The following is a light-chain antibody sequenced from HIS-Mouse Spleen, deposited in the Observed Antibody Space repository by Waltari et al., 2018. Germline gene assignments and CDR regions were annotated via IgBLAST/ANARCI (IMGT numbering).Light chain of an antibody. J-gene: IGLJ3*02. Sequence: NFMLTQPHSVSESPGKTVTISCTGSSGSIASNYVQWYQQRPGSPPTTVIYEDNQRPSGVPDRFSGSIDSSSNSASLTISGLKTEDEADYYCQSYDSSNSWVFGGGTKLTVL. CDR2: EDN. CDR1: SGSIASNY. CDR3: QSYDSSNSWV. V-gene: IGLV6-57*02.